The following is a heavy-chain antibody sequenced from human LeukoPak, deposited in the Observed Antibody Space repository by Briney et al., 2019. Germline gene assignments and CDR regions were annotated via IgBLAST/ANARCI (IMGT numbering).Heavy chain of an antibody. CDR3: ARGGYCSSTSRWSYYYMDV. CDR1: GFTFDDYG. V-gene: IGHV3-20*04. J-gene: IGHJ6*03. CDR2: INWNGGST. Sequence: GGSLRLSCAASGFTFDDYGLSWVRHAPGKGLEWVSGINWNGGSTGYADSVKGRFTISRDNAKNSLYLQMNSLRAEDTALYYCARGGYCSSTSRWSYYYMDVWGKGTTVTVSS. D-gene: IGHD2-2*01.